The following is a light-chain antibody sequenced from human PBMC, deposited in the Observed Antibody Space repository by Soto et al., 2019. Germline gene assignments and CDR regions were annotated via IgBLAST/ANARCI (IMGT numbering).Light chain of an antibody. V-gene: IGKV3-15*01. Sequence: IVFTQSPGTLSLSPGERATLSCRASQSLRSNLAWYQHKPGQSPRLLIYRASARATGVPDRFSGSGSGTEFTLTISSLQSEDFAVYYCQQYNNWPPNTFGQGTRLEI. CDR3: QQYNNWPPNT. CDR2: RAS. J-gene: IGKJ5*01. CDR1: QSLRSN.